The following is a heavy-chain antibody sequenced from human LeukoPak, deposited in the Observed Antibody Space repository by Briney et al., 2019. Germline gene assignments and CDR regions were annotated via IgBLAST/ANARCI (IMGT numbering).Heavy chain of an antibody. J-gene: IGHJ4*02. D-gene: IGHD3-9*01. CDR2: IRTSSIYI. V-gene: IGHV3-21*01. Sequence: NWVRQAPGKGLEWVSSIRTSSIYIYYADSMKGRFTISRGNAKNSLYLQMNSLTAEDTAVYYCARHSDYDILTGPNDYWGQGTLVTVSS. CDR3: ARHSDYDILTGPNDY.